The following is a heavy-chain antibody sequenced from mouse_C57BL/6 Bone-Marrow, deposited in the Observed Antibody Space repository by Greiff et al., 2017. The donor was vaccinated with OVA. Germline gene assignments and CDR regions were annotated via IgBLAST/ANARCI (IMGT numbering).Heavy chain of an antibody. Sequence: QVQLQQSGAELVRPGASVTLSCKASGYTFTDYEMHWVKQTPVHGLEWIGAIDPETGGTAYNQKFKGKAILTADKSSSTAYVEHRSLTSEDSAVYYCTRSYSNCYAMDYWGQGTSVTVSS. CDR3: TRSYSNCYAMDY. CDR2: IDPETGGT. J-gene: IGHJ4*01. D-gene: IGHD2-5*01. V-gene: IGHV1-15*01. CDR1: GYTFTDYE.